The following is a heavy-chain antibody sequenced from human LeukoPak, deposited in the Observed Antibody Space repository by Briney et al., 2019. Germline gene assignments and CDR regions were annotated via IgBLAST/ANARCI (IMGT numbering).Heavy chain of an antibody. J-gene: IGHJ4*02. D-gene: IGHD1-26*01. CDR2: ISSSSNYI. Sequence: GGSLRLSCAASGFTFSSYAMNWVRQAPGKGLERVSCISSSSNYIYYADSVKGRFTVSRDNAKNSLYLQMNSLRAEDTAVYYCARDRIVGATIDYWGQGTLVTVSS. CDR3: ARDRIVGATIDY. V-gene: IGHV3-21*01. CDR1: GFTFSSYA.